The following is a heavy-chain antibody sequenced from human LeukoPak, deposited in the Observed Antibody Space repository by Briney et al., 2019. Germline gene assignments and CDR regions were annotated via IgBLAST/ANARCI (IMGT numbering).Heavy chain of an antibody. Sequence: GGSLRLSCAASGFIVSSNYMNWVRQAPGKGLEWVAVMSSGGDIKIYADSVRGRFTISRDNSKNTLYLEMNSLRVDDTAVYWCARDYRSGAPDYLDSWGQGTLVTVSS. D-gene: IGHD1-14*01. CDR2: MSSGGDIK. CDR1: GFIVSSNY. V-gene: IGHV3-30-3*01. J-gene: IGHJ4*02. CDR3: ARDYRSGAPDYLDS.